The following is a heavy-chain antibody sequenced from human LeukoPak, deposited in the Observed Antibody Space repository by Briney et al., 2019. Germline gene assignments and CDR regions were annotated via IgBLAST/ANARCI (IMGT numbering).Heavy chain of an antibody. Sequence: PGGSLRLSCVGSGFTFEGPSMTWVRQAPGKGLEWLANIKHDDSEINYVNSVKGRFTISRDNARNSLYLQMNSLRAEDTAVYYCAKSPGHVDSVYRPLDYWGQGTLVTVSS. CDR2: IKHDDSEI. CDR1: GFTFEGPS. J-gene: IGHJ4*02. CDR3: AKSPGHVDSVYRPLDY. D-gene: IGHD3-22*01. V-gene: IGHV3-7*01.